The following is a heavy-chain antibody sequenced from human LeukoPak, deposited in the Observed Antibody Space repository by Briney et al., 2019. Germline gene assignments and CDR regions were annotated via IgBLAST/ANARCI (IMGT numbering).Heavy chain of an antibody. CDR1: GFTFNSYA. CDR3: AKDQRFGELADY. CDR2: ISGTGSTT. D-gene: IGHD3-10*01. Sequence: GGSLRLSCAASGFTFNSYAMSWVRQAPGKGPEWVSSISGTGSTTYYVDSVKGRFAISRDNSKDTLYLQMSSLTAEDTAVYYCAKDQRFGELADYRGQGTLVTVSS. J-gene: IGHJ4*02. V-gene: IGHV3-23*01.